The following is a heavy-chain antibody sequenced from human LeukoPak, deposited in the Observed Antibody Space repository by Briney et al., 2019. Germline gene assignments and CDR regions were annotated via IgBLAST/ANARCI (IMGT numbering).Heavy chain of an antibody. CDR1: GFTFSSYG. CDR2: ISGSGGST. CDR3: AKAGARRYYYYMDV. V-gene: IGHV3-23*01. D-gene: IGHD3-10*01. Sequence: GGSLRLSCAASGFTFSSYGMNWVRQAPGKGLEWVSAISGSGGSTYYADSVKGRFTISRDNSKNTLYLQMNSLRAEDTAVYYCAKAGARRYYYYMDVWGKGTTVTVSS. J-gene: IGHJ6*03.